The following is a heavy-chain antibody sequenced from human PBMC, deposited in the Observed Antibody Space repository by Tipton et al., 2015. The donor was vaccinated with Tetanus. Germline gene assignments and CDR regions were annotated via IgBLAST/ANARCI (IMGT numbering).Heavy chain of an antibody. CDR1: GGSISSYY. CDR3: ARGPPRLQFSY. D-gene: IGHD5-24*01. Sequence: TLSLTCTVSGGSISSYYWSWIRQPPGEGLEWIGYISHRGSTNYNPSLKSRVTMSVDTSKNQFSLRLSSVTAADTAVYYCARGPPRLQFSYWGQGTLVTVSS. V-gene: IGHV4-59*12. CDR2: ISHRGST. J-gene: IGHJ4*02.